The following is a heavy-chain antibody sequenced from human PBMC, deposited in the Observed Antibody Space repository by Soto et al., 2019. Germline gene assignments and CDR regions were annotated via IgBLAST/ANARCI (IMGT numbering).Heavy chain of an antibody. Sequence: ASVKVSCKASGYTFTSYGISWVRQAPGQGLEWMGWINPNSGGTNYAQKFQGWVTMTRDTSISTAYMELSRLRSDDTAVYYCARGTYGSGSYYPERGSYYYGMDVWGQGTTVTVSS. V-gene: IGHV1-2*04. J-gene: IGHJ6*02. CDR1: GYTFTSYG. CDR3: ARGTYGSGSYYPERGSYYYGMDV. CDR2: INPNSGGT. D-gene: IGHD3-10*01.